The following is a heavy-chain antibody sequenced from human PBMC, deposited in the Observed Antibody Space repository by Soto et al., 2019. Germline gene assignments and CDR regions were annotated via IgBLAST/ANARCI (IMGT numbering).Heavy chain of an antibody. CDR3: ARWHYLDY. CDR2: ISGSDGKT. Sequence: PGGSLRLSCAASGCSFGSYALSWVRQAPGKGLEWVSTISGSDGKTFYADSVKGRFSISRDTSQSTLYLQMNSLRADDTAMYYSARWHYLDYWAHGTRAPVSS. V-gene: IGHV3-23*01. J-gene: IGHJ4*01. CDR1: GCSFGSYA.